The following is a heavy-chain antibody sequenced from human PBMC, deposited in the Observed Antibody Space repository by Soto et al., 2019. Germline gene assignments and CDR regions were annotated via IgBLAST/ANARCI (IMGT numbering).Heavy chain of an antibody. CDR1: GGSISSYY. V-gene: IGHV4-59*01. D-gene: IGHD2-8*01. CDR2: VYYSGAT. Sequence: PSETLSLTCTVSGGSISSYYWIWIRQPPGKGLEWIGFVYYSGATSYNPSLKSRVSMSIDTTKNQFSLKLSSVTAADTAVYYCASQGYCANGVCFGWFDPWGQGTLVTV. CDR3: ASQGYCANGVCFGWFDP. J-gene: IGHJ5*02.